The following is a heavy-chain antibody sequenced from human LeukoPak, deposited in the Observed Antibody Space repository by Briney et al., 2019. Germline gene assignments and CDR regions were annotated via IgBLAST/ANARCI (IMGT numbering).Heavy chain of an antibody. CDR1: GFTFAEHA. Sequence: GRSLSPAWTAAGFTFAEHAMSWVSQAAGRVLEWVGFIRSIAYGGTKEYDAYGKGRFTISRDDTKSNAYLQMNSLKTEDTAVYYCTRVSPYGDFLPLYWGQGTLVTVSS. CDR3: TRVSPYGDFLPLY. D-gene: IGHD4-17*01. CDR2: IRSIAYGGTK. J-gene: IGHJ4*02. V-gene: IGHV3-49*04.